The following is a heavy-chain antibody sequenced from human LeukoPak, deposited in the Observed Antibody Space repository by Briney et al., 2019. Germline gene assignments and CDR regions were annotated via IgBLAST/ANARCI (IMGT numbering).Heavy chain of an antibody. D-gene: IGHD2-15*01. J-gene: IGHJ4*02. V-gene: IGHV1-3*01. Sequence: ASVKVSCKASGYTFTTYAMHWVRQAPGQRPEWMGWINADNGNTRYSQKFQGRVTFTSDTSASTAYMELSSLRSEDTAVYYCARDSRYCSGGSCYSRIDYWGQGTLVTVSS. CDR3: ARDSRYCSGGSCYSRIDY. CDR2: INADNGNT. CDR1: GYTFTTYA.